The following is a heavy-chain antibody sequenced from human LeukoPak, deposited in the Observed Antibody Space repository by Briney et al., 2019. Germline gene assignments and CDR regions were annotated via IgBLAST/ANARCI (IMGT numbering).Heavy chain of an antibody. Sequence: SSVTVSCKASAGTFISYSISWVRQAPGQGRAWMGRSIPITSVANSAHNFQGRVTLTADKAPSTAYMELSSLRPDDTAIYYCARDALSSSTLASDYWGEGTLVTVSS. V-gene: IGHV1-69*04. CDR3: ARDALSSSTLASDY. CDR2: SIPITSVA. D-gene: IGHD6-13*01. CDR1: AGTFISYS. J-gene: IGHJ4*02.